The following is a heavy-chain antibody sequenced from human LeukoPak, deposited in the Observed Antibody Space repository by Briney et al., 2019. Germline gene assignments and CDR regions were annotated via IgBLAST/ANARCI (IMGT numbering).Heavy chain of an antibody. CDR2: IYYSGST. J-gene: IGHJ4*02. Sequence: PSETLSLTCTVSGGSISSSSYYWGWIRQPPGKGLEWIGSIYYSGSTNYNPSLKSRVTMSVDTSKNQFSLKLSSVTAADTAVYYCAREPKMGYSSSWYDYWGQGTLVTVSS. CDR3: AREPKMGYSSSWYDY. D-gene: IGHD6-13*01. V-gene: IGHV4-39*07. CDR1: GGSISSSSYY.